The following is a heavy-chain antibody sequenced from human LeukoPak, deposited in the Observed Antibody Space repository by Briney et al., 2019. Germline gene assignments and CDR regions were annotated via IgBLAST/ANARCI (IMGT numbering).Heavy chain of an antibody. V-gene: IGHV4-39*01. D-gene: IGHD6-13*01. Sequence: PSETLSLTCTVSGGSISSSSYYWGWIRQPPRKGLQWIGSIYYSGSTYYNPSLKSRVTISLDTSKNQFSLKLSSVTAADTAVYYCARARLTYSSSWYKWFDPWGQGTLVTVSS. CDR1: GGSISSSSYY. CDR3: ARARLTYSSSWYKWFDP. J-gene: IGHJ5*02. CDR2: IYYSGST.